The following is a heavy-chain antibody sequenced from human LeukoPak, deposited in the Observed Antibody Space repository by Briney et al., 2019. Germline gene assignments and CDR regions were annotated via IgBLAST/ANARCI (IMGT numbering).Heavy chain of an antibody. CDR2: IYYTGST. D-gene: IGHD5-12*01. CDR3: ARDGSYSGYDPYFDY. Sequence: KPSETLSLTCTVSGGSISSSSYYWGWIRQPPGKGLEWIGCIYYTGSTYYNPSLKSRVTISVDTSKNQFSLKLSSVTAADTAVYYCARDGSYSGYDPYFDYWGQGTLVTVSS. J-gene: IGHJ4*02. CDR1: GGSISSSSYY. V-gene: IGHV4-39*02.